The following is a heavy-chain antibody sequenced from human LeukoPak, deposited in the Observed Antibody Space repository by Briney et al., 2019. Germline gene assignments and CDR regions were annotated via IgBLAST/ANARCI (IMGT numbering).Heavy chain of an antibody. CDR1: GYTFTNYG. V-gene: IGHV1-18*01. J-gene: IGHJ4*02. CDR2: ITTYSGNT. Sequence: GASVKVSCKASGYTFTNYGIIWVRQAPGQGLEWMGWITTYSGNTHYAQKFQGRITMTTDTSTNTAYMELRSLRSDDTAVYYCARDEVHGDRDFDYWGQGTLVTVSS. D-gene: IGHD4-17*01. CDR3: ARDEVHGDRDFDY.